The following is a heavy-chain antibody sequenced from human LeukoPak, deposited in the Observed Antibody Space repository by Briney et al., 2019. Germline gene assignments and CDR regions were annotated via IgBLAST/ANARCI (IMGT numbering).Heavy chain of an antibody. Sequence: GGSLRLSCAASGFTFSSYAMSWVRQAPGKGLEWVSAISGSGGSTYYADSVEGRFTISRDNSKNTLYLQMNSLRAEDTAVYYCAKIDGGNSNGYWGQGTLVTVSS. V-gene: IGHV3-23*01. J-gene: IGHJ4*02. CDR2: ISGSGGST. CDR3: AKIDGGNSNGY. D-gene: IGHD4-23*01. CDR1: GFTFSSYA.